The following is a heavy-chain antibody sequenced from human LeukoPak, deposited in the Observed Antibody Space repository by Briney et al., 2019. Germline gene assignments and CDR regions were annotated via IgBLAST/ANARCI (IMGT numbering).Heavy chain of an antibody. D-gene: IGHD5-18*01. CDR3: ARRGYSYGWSLDF. CDR1: GYSFTTYW. V-gene: IGHV5-51*01. Sequence: SLKISCKVYGYSFTTYWIGWVRQMPGKALEWMGIIYPGDSDTRYSPSFQGQVTISGDKSISTAYLQWSSLKASDTAMYYCARRGYSYGWSLDFWGQGTLATVSS. CDR2: IYPGDSDT. J-gene: IGHJ4*02.